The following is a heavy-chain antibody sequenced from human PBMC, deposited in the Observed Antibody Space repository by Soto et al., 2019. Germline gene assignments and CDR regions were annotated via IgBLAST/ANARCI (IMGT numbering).Heavy chain of an antibody. D-gene: IGHD2-2*01. CDR2: ISNSDYT. CDR1: GFAFNNYG. V-gene: IGHV3-21*01. CDR3: AREDSIIIPAESDF. Sequence: GSLRLSCTGSGFAFNNYGINWFRQAPGKGLEWVSSISNSDYTYYSDSVKGLFTICRDNAKNSVSLHMNTLSVADTAVFYCAREDSIIIPAESDFWGQGTLVTVSS. J-gene: IGHJ4*02.